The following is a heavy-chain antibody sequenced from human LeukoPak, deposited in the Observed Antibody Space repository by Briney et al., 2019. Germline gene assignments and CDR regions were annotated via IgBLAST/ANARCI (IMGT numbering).Heavy chain of an antibody. CDR3: AKEIGDY. V-gene: IGHV3-30-3*01. CDR2: ISYDGSNK. D-gene: IGHD2/OR15-2a*01. CDR1: GFTFSSYA. Sequence: GGSLRLSCAASGFTFSSYAMHWVRQAPGKGLEWVAVISYDGSNKYYADSVKGRFTISRDNSKNTLYLQMNSLRAEDTAVYYCAKEIGDYWGQGTLVTVSS. J-gene: IGHJ4*02.